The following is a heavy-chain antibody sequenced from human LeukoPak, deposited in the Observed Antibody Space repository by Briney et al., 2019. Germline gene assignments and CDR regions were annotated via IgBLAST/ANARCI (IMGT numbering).Heavy chain of an antibody. CDR1: GGSISSYY. J-gene: IGHJ4*02. D-gene: IGHD3-16*02. Sequence: PSETLSLTCTVSGGSISSYYWSWIRQPPGKGLEWIGYIYYSGSTNYNPSLKSRVTTSVDTSKNQFSLKLSSVTAADTAVYYCARFTHDYVWGSYRPYFDYWGQGTLVTVSS. V-gene: IGHV4-59*01. CDR3: ARFTHDYVWGSYRPYFDY. CDR2: IYYSGST.